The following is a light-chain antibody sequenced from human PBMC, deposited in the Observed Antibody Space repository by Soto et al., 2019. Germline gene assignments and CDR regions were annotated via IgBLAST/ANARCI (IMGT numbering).Light chain of an antibody. CDR2: GAS. Sequence: EIVLTQSPGTLSLSAGERATLSCRASQTFSSSYLAWYQQKPGQAPRLLIFGASSRAAGIPDRFIGSGSGTDFTLTINRLEPEDFAVYYCQQYGRSLTFGGGTKV. CDR1: QTFSSSY. J-gene: IGKJ4*01. CDR3: QQYGRSLT. V-gene: IGKV3-20*01.